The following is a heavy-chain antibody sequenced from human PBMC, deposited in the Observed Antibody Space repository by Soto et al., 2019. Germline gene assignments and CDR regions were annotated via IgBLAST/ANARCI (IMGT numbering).Heavy chain of an antibody. D-gene: IGHD3-9*01. CDR3: ARVQELRYFDWTRGGSYYYYGMDV. CDR1: GGSISSYY. J-gene: IGHJ6*02. CDR2: IYYSGST. Sequence: SETLSLTCTVSGGSISSYYWSWIRQPPGKGLEWIGYIYYSGSTNYNPSLKSRVTISVDTSKNQFSLKLSSVTAADTAVYYCARVQELRYFDWTRGGSYYYYGMDVWGQGTTVTVSS. V-gene: IGHV4-59*01.